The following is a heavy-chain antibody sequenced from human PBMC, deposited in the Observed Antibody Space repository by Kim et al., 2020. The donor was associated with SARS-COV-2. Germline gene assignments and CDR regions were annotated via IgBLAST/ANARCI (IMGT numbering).Heavy chain of an antibody. J-gene: IGHJ6*02. CDR1: GFTFSSYA. CDR2: IYSGGSST. CDR3: AKDLSAPRGVITESAYYDYGMDV. D-gene: IGHD3-10*01. Sequence: GGSLRLSCAASGFTFSSYAMSWVRQAPGKGLEWVSVIYSGGSSTYYADSVKGRFTISRDNSKNTLYLQMNSLSAEDTAVYYCAKDLSAPRGVITESAYYDYGMDVWGQGTTVTVSS. V-gene: IGHV3-23*03.